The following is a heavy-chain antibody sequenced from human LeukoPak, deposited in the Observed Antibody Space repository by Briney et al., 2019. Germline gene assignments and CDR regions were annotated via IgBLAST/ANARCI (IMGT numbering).Heavy chain of an antibody. J-gene: IGHJ4*02. Sequence: SETLSLTCTVSGGSISSNSYYWGWIRQPLGKELEWLGSIYYSGSTYYNPSLKSRVTISVDTSKNQFSLKLSSVTAADTAVYYCARVARLYGDPSYFDYWGQGTLVTVSS. V-gene: IGHV4-39*07. CDR2: IYYSGST. D-gene: IGHD4-17*01. CDR1: GGSISSNSYY. CDR3: ARVARLYGDPSYFDY.